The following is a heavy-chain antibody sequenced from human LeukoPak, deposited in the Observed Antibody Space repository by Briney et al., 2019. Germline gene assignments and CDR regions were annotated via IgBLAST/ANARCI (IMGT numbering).Heavy chain of an antibody. CDR2: IYSDNT. CDR3: ARFPYSSSWYGDYYYYYMDV. V-gene: IGHV3-53*01. D-gene: IGHD6-13*01. CDR1: GFTVSSNS. Sequence: PGGSLRLSCTVSGFTVSSNSMSWVRQAPGKGLEWVSFIYSDNTHYSDSVKGRFTISRDNSKNTLYLQMNSLRAEDTAVYYCARFPYSSSWYGDYYYYYMDVWGKGTTVTISS. J-gene: IGHJ6*03.